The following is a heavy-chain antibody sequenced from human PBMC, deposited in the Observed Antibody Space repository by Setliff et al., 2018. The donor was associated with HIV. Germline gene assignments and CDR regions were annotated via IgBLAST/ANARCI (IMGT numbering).Heavy chain of an antibody. J-gene: IGHJ5*02. V-gene: IGHV4-4*07. CDR3: ARDRHSSGLGSCGP. D-gene: IGHD3-10*01. Sequence: SETLSLTCTISSGSFGVYRWSWIRQSAGRGLEWIGRIDSSGTTDYKPSLKGRVAISVDTSRNQFSLRVTSVTAADAAVYFCARDRHSSGLGSCGPWGPGILVTVS. CDR2: IDSSGTT. CDR1: SGSFGVYR.